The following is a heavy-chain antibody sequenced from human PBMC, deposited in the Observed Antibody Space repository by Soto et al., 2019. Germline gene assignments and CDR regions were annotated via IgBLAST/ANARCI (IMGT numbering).Heavy chain of an antibody. Sequence: ASVKVSCKASGYTFTSYGISWVRQAPGQGLEWMGWISAYNGNTNYAQKHQGRVPMTTDTSTSTADMELRSLRSDDKAVYYCARTDGFGYSYGPHSYYFDYWGQGTLVTVSS. V-gene: IGHV1-18*01. CDR3: ARTDGFGYSYGPHSYYFDY. D-gene: IGHD5-18*01. CDR1: GYTFTSYG. J-gene: IGHJ4*02. CDR2: ISAYNGNT.